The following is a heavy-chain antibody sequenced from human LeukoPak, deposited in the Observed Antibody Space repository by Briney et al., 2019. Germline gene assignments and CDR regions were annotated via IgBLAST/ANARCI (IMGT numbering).Heavy chain of an antibody. CDR2: ISYEGGTQ. V-gene: IGHV3-30*18. J-gene: IGHJ5*02. CDR3: AKVGTPQVSTWYDL. CDR1: GVTLSPYG. D-gene: IGHD7-27*01. Sequence: GGSLRLSCAASGVTLSPYGMHWVRQAPDKGLEWVAVISYEGGTQHYADSVKGRFIISRDNPRNTLYLQMNILRTEDTAVYYCAKVGTPQVSTWYDLWGQGTQVIVSS.